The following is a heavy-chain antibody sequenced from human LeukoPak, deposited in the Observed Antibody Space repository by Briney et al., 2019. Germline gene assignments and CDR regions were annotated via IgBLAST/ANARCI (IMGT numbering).Heavy chain of an antibody. CDR3: ARVRGSYRKSFDY. Sequence: ASVKVSCKASGGTFSSYAISWVRQAPGQGLEWMGGIIPIFGTANYAQKLQGRVTMTTDTSTSTAYMELRSLRSDDTAVYYCARVRGSYRKSFDYWGQGTLVTVSS. CDR2: IIPIFGTA. V-gene: IGHV1-69*05. D-gene: IGHD1-26*01. J-gene: IGHJ4*02. CDR1: GGTFSSYA.